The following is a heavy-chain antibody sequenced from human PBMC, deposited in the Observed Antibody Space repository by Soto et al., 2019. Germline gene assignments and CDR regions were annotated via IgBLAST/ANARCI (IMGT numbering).Heavy chain of an antibody. J-gene: IGHJ5*01. CDR2: INAYNGNT. Sequence: QVQLVQSGAEVKKPGASVKVSCKASGYTFTNYGISWVRQAPGQGLEWMGWINAYNGNTKSAQKLQGRVTLTTDTSTSTADMELRSLRPAGKAVYSCARAPAPALNASWGQDPRSRAPQ. CDR1: GYTFTNYG. V-gene: IGHV1-18*01. CDR3: ARAPAPALNAS. D-gene: IGHD2-2*01.